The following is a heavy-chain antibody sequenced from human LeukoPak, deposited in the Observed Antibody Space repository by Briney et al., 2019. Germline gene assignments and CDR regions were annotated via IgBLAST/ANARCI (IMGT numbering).Heavy chain of an antibody. CDR3: VRDRDDFWSGYPTAYYFDY. Sequence: GGSLRLSCAASGFTFDDYSMHWVRQAPGKGLEWVSVISGDGGSTYYADSVKGRFTISRDNSKDSLYLQMTSLRIEDTALYYCVRDRDDFWSGYPTAYYFDYWGQGTLVTVSS. CDR2: ISGDGGST. D-gene: IGHD3-3*01. CDR1: GFTFDDYS. J-gene: IGHJ4*02. V-gene: IGHV3-43*02.